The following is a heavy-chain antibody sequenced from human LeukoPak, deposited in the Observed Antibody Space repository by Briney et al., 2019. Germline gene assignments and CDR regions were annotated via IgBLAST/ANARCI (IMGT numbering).Heavy chain of an antibody. V-gene: IGHV4-59*08. CDR3: ARQTYSNNYYDSSGYHPGYFQH. D-gene: IGHD3-22*01. CDR2: IYYSGST. J-gene: IGHJ1*01. CDR1: GGSISSHY. Sequence: PSETLSLTCTVSGGSISSHYWSWIRQPPGKGLEWIGYIYYSGSTNYNPSLKSRVTISVDTSKNQFSLKLSSVTAADTAVYYCARQTYSNNYYDSSGYHPGYFQHWGQGTLVTVSS.